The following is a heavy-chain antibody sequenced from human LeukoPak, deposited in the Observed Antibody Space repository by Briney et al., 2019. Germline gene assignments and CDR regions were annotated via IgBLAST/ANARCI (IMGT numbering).Heavy chain of an antibody. CDR1: GFTFSSYG. CDR3: AKGLSGSYLQYFQH. V-gene: IGHV3-30*02. Sequence: GGSLRLSCAASGFTFSSYGMHWVRQAPGKGLEWVAFIRYDGSDKYYADSVKGRFTISRDNSKNTPYLQMNSLRAEDTAVYYCAKGLSGSYLQYFQHWGQGTLVTVSS. J-gene: IGHJ1*01. D-gene: IGHD1-26*01. CDR2: IRYDGSDK.